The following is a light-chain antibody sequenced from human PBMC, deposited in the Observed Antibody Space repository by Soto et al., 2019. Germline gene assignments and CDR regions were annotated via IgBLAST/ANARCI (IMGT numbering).Light chain of an antibody. CDR3: QSYDSSLSGLV. Sequence: QSVLTQPPSVSGAPGQRVTISCTGSSSNIGAGYDVHWYQQRPGTAPKLLIYGNSNRPSGVPDRFSGSKSGTSASLAITGLQAEDEADYYGQSYDSSLSGLVFGGGTQLTVL. CDR1: SSNIGAGYD. J-gene: IGLJ2*01. V-gene: IGLV1-40*01. CDR2: GNS.